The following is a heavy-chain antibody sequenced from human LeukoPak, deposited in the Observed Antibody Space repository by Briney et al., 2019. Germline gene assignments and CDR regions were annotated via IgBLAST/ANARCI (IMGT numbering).Heavy chain of an antibody. D-gene: IGHD3-22*01. CDR3: ATGLYYYDSSGQNKYYFDY. CDR1: GYTLTELS. V-gene: IGHV1-24*01. Sequence: ASVKVSCKVSGYTLTELSMHWVRQAPGKGLEWMGGFDPEDGETIYAQKFQGRVTMTEDTSTDTAYMEVSSLRSEDTAVYYCATGLYYYDSSGQNKYYFDYWGQGTLVTVSS. CDR2: FDPEDGET. J-gene: IGHJ4*02.